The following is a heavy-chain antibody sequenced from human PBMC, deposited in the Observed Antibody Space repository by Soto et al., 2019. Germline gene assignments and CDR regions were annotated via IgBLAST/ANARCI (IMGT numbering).Heavy chain of an antibody. CDR2: IYYSGST. CDR1: GGSVSSGSYY. CDR3: ARWYSSSWYTANYFDY. V-gene: IGHV4-61*01. J-gene: IGHJ4*02. Sequence: SETLSLTCTVSGGSVSSGSYYWSWIRQPPGKGLEWIGYIYYSGSTNYNPSLKSRVTISVDTSKNQFSLKLSSVTAADTAVYYCARWYSSSWYTANYFDYWGQGTLVTVSS. D-gene: IGHD6-13*01.